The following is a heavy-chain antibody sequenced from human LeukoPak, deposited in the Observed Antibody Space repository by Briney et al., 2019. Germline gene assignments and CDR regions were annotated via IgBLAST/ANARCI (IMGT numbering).Heavy chain of an antibody. D-gene: IGHD1-26*01. J-gene: IGHJ4*02. Sequence: ASVKVSCKASGYTFTSYGISWVRQAPGQGLEWVGWISAYNGNTNYAQKLQGRVTMTTDTSTSTAYMELRSLRSDDTAVYYCARALRGYSGSSFDYWGQGTLVTVSS. CDR2: ISAYNGNT. CDR1: GYTFTSYG. CDR3: ARALRGYSGSSFDY. V-gene: IGHV1-18*01.